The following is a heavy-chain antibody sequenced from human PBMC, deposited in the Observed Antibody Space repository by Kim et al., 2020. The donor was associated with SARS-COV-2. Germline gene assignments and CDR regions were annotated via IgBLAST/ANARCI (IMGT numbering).Heavy chain of an antibody. D-gene: IGHD3-3*01. CDR3: ATSDFYYYQTTFFDS. Sequence: DSVRARFTTSRNNAKNKLYLNMNSLRAEDTAVYYCATSDFYYYQTTFFDSWGQGTLVTVSS. V-gene: IGHV3-74*01. J-gene: IGHJ5*01.